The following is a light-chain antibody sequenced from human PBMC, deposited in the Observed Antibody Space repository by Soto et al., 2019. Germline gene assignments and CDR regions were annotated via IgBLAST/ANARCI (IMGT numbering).Light chain of an antibody. Sequence: DIVMTQSPVTLSVSPGDRSTLSCSASQSVSSNVAWYQQKPGQAPRLLIYGASTRATGIPARFSGSGSETEFTLTISSLQSEDFAVYYCQQYNNWPPYTFGQGTKVDIK. CDR2: GAS. V-gene: IGKV3-15*01. CDR3: QQYNNWPPYT. J-gene: IGKJ2*01. CDR1: QSVSSN.